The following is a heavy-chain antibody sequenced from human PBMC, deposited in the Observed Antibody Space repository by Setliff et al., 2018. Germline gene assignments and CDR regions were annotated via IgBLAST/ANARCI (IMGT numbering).Heavy chain of an antibody. CDR1: GGSISSGSYY. Sequence: SETLSLTCTVSGGSISSGSYYWSWIRRPAGKGLEWIGHIYTSGITYYTPSLKIRVTISVDTSKNQFSLKLSSVTAADTSVYYCARLGGSSGSGGFYYYYYYMDVWGKGTTVTVSS. CDR2: IYTSGIT. CDR3: ARLGGSSGSGGFYYYYYYMDV. V-gene: IGHV4-61*09. J-gene: IGHJ6*03. D-gene: IGHD3-22*01.